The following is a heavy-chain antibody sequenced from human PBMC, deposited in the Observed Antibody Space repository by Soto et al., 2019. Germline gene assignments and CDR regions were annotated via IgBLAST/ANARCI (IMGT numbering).Heavy chain of an antibody. CDR2: IYHSGSI. J-gene: IGHJ5*02. Sequence: SETLSLTCAVSGYSISSGYYWGWIRQPPGKGLEWIGSIYHSGSIYYNPSLKSRVPISVDTSKNHFSLKLSSVTAADTAVYYCARGKGHTGLNCFDPWGQGTLVTVS. CDR3: ARGKGHTGLNCFDP. D-gene: IGHD2-21*02. CDR1: GYSISSGYY. V-gene: IGHV4-38-2*01.